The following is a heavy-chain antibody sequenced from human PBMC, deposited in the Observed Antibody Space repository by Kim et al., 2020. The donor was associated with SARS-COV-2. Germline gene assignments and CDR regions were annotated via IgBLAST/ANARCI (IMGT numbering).Heavy chain of an antibody. CDR1: GFTFRSYA. Sequence: GGSLRLSCAASGFTFRSYAMHWVRQAPGKGLEWVAVISYDGSNKYYADSVKGRFTISRDNSKNTLYLQMNSLRAEDTAVYYCARDYYDFWSGYYSYYYYYGMDVWGQGTTVTVSS. CDR3: ARDYYDFWSGYYSYYYYYGMDV. D-gene: IGHD3-3*01. CDR2: ISYDGSNK. J-gene: IGHJ6*02. V-gene: IGHV3-30*04.